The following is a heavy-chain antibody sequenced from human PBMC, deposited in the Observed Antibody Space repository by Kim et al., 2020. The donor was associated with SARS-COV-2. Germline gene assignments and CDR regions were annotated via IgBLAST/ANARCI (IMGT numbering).Heavy chain of an antibody. CDR3: ARDGYNLGYFDY. J-gene: IGHJ4*02. Sequence: SETLSLTCTVSGGSISSYYWSWIRQPPGKGLEWIGFIYYSGSTNYNPSLKSRVTISVYTSKNQFSLKLSSVTAADTAVYYCARDGYNLGYFDYWGQGTLVTVSP. CDR2: IYYSGST. V-gene: IGHV4-59*13. CDR1: GGSISSYY. D-gene: IGHD5-12*01.